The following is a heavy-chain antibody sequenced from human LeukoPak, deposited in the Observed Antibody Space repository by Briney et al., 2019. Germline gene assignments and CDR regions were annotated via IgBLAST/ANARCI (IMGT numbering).Heavy chain of an antibody. CDR2: INHSGST. CDR3: ARGRPHYYDSSGYYPTPYYFDY. Sequence: SETLSLTCAVYGGSLSGYYWSWLRQPPGKGLEWIGEINHSGSTNYNPSLKSRVTISVDTSKNQFSLKLSSVTAADPAVYSCARGRPHYYDSSGYYPTPYYFDYWGQGTLVTVSS. V-gene: IGHV4-34*01. J-gene: IGHJ4*02. D-gene: IGHD3-22*01. CDR1: GGSLSGYY.